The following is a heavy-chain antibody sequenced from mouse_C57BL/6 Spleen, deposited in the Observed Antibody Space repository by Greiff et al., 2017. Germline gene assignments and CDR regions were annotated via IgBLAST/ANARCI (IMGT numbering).Heavy chain of an antibody. CDR3: EAISSDEGAMDY. Sequence: QVQLQQSGPELVKPGASVKISCKASGYAFSSSWMNWVKQRPGKGLEWIGRIYPGDGDTNYNGKFKGKATLTADKSSSTAYMQLSSLTSEDSAVYYCEAISSDEGAMDYWGQGTSVTVSS. CDR1: GYAFSSSW. D-gene: IGHD2-10*02. V-gene: IGHV1-82*01. J-gene: IGHJ4*01. CDR2: IYPGDGDT.